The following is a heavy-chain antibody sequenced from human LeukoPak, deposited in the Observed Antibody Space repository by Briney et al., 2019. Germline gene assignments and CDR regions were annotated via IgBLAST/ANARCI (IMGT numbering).Heavy chain of an antibody. CDR2: ITTTSTSK. CDR3: VRDAAYSAFNM. D-gene: IGHD4-11*01. Sequence: NPGGSLRLSCAASGFAFNTYSMNWVRQAPGKGLQWVSSITTTSTSKYYADSVKGRFTTSRDNAKNSLYLQMDSLRDEDTAVYYCVRDAAYSAFNMWGQGTMVTVSS. J-gene: IGHJ3*02. CDR1: GFAFNTYS. V-gene: IGHV3-48*02.